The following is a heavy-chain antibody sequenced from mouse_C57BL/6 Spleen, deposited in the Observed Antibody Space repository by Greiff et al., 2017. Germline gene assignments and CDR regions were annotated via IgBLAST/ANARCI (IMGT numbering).Heavy chain of an antibody. Sequence: QVQLQQPGAELVMPGASVKLSCKASGYTFTSYWMHWVKQRPGQGLEWIGEIDPSDSYTNYNQKLKAKSTLTVDKSSSTAYMQLSSLTSEDSAVYYCARSDYDVNFDVWGTGTTVTVAS. CDR3: ARSDYDVNFDV. CDR1: GYTFTSYW. D-gene: IGHD2-4*01. V-gene: IGHV1-69*01. J-gene: IGHJ1*03. CDR2: IDPSDSYT.